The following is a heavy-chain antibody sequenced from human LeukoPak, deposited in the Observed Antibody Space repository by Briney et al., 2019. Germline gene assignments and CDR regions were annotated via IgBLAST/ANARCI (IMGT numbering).Heavy chain of an antibody. V-gene: IGHV4-4*02. J-gene: IGHJ4*02. CDR2: INHSGST. Sequence: PSEALSLTCAVSGGSISSSNWWSWVRQPPGKGLEWIGEINHSGSTNYNPSLKSRVTISVDTSKNQFSLKLSSVTAADTAVYYCARGGRGYSYGHWGQGTLVTVSS. D-gene: IGHD5-18*01. CDR1: GGSISSSNW. CDR3: ARGGRGYSYGH.